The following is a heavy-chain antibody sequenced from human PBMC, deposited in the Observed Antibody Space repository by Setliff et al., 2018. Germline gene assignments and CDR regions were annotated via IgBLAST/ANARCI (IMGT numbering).Heavy chain of an antibody. CDR1: GVSIRSYY. CDR3: ARLPRTVTHFDY. J-gene: IGHJ4*02. D-gene: IGHD4-17*01. Sequence: SETLSLTCTVSGVSIRSYYWSWIRQPPGKGLEWIGYIFYSGRSNYNPSLQSRVSISVDTSKNQLSLKLDSLTAADTAVYFCARLPRTVTHFDYWGQGALVTVSS. V-gene: IGHV4-59*01. CDR2: IFYSGRS.